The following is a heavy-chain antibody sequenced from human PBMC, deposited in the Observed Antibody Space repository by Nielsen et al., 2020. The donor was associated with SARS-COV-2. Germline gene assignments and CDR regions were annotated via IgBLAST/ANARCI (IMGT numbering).Heavy chain of an antibody. CDR3: ARGAAYFDY. J-gene: IGHJ4*02. V-gene: IGHV3-30-3*01. CDR1: GFTFSSYA. D-gene: IGHD2-15*01. CDR2: ISYDGSNK. Sequence: GGSLRLSCAASGFTFSSYAMHWVRQAPGKGLEWVAVISYDGSNKYYADSVKGRFTISRDNSKNTLYLQMNSPRAEDTAVYYCARGAAYFDYWGQGTLVTVSS.